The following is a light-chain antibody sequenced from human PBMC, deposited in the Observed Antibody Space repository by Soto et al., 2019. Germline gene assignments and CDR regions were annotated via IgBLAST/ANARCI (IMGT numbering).Light chain of an antibody. V-gene: IGKV1-5*03. CDR1: QSISNW. Sequence: DIQMTQSPSTLSASVGDRVTITCRASQSISNWLAWYQQKPGKAPNLLIYKASRLESGVPSRFSGSGSGTEFTLTISSLQPDDFATYYCQQYNSFWSFGQGTKVDIK. CDR3: QQYNSFWS. CDR2: KAS. J-gene: IGKJ1*01.